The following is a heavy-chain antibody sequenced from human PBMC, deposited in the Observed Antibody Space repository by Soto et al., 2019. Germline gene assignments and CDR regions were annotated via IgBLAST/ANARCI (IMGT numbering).Heavy chain of an antibody. CDR2: IYYSGST. V-gene: IGHV4-59*01. J-gene: IGHJ3*02. Sequence: SETLSLTCTVSGGSISSYYWSWIRQPPGKGLEWIGYIYYSGSTNYNPSLKSRVTISVDTSKNQFSLKLSSVTAADTAVYYCARGYAFDIWGQGTMVTVSS. CDR3: ARGYAFDI. CDR1: GGSISSYY.